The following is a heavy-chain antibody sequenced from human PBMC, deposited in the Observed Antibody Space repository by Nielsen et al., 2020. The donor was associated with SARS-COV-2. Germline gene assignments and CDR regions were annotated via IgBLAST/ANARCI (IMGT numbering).Heavy chain of an antibody. V-gene: IGHV3-23*01. CDR3: AKGPPGTTYYFDY. J-gene: IGHJ4*02. D-gene: IGHD1-7*01. Sequence: GESLKISCAASGFTFSSYAMSWVRQAPGKGLEWVSDISGSGGSTYYADSVKGRFTISRDNSKNTVYLQMNSLRAEDTAVYYCAKGPPGTTYYFDYWGQGTLVTVSS. CDR1: GFTFSSYA. CDR2: ISGSGGST.